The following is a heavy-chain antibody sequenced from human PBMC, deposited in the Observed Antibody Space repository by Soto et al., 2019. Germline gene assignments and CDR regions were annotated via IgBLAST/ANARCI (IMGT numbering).Heavy chain of an antibody. CDR2: INHSGST. CDR1: GGSFSGYY. J-gene: IGHJ5*02. CDR3: ARGNTVPAAMPPPNWFDP. Sequence: SETLSLTCAVYGGSFSGYYWSWIRQPPGKGLEWIGEINHSGSTNYNPSLKSRVTISVDTSKNQFSLKLSSVTAADTAVYYCARGNTVPAAMPPPNWFDPWGQGTLVTVSS. D-gene: IGHD2-2*01. V-gene: IGHV4-34*01.